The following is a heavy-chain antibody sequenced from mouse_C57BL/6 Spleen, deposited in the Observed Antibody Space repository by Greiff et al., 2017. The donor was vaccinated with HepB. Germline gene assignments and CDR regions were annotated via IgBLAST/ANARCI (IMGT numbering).Heavy chain of an antibody. CDR3: ARSRYGSSYEGYAMDY. D-gene: IGHD1-1*01. V-gene: IGHV1-52*01. J-gene: IGHJ4*01. Sequence: QVQLQQPGAELVRPGSSVKLSCKASGYTFTSYWMHWVKQRPIQGLEWIGNIDPSDSETHYNQKFKDKATLTVDKSSSTAYMQLSSLTSEDSAVYYGARSRYGSSYEGYAMDYWGQGTSVTVSS. CDR1: GYTFTSYW. CDR2: IDPSDSET.